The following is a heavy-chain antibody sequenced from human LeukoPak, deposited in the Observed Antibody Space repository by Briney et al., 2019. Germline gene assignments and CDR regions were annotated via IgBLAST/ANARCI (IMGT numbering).Heavy chain of an antibody. CDR2: IYNSGST. J-gene: IGHJ6*03. CDR1: GGSISSYY. D-gene: IGHD1-7*01. CDR3: ARIRETTPYYYYMDV. V-gene: IGHV4-59*08. Sequence: SETLSLTCTVSGGSISSYYWSWIRQSPGKGLEWVGYIYNSGSTNYNPSLKSRVTISVDTSKHQFSLKLSSVTAADTAVYYCARIRETTPYYYYMDVWGKGTTVTVSS.